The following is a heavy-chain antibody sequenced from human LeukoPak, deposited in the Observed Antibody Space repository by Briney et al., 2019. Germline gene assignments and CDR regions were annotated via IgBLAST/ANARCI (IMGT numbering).Heavy chain of an antibody. V-gene: IGHV6-1*01. CDR3: ARDLADYYGSGSYERFAFDI. CDR1: GDSVSSNSAA. D-gene: IGHD3-10*01. Sequence: SQTLSLTCAISGDSVSSNSAAWNWIRQSTSRGLEWLGRTYYRSKWYNDYAVSVKSRITINPDTSKNQFSLQLNSVTPEDTAVYYCARDLADYYGSGSYERFAFDIWGQGTMVTVSS. J-gene: IGHJ3*02. CDR2: TYYRSKWYN.